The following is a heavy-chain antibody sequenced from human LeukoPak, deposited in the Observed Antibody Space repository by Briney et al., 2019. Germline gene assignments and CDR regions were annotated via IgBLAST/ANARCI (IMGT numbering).Heavy chain of an antibody. D-gene: IGHD3-10*01. J-gene: IGHJ3*02. V-gene: IGHV4-39*07. CDR3: ARLRGKLWFGDRGAFDI. Sequence: SETLSLTCTVSGGSISSSSYYWGWIRQPPGKGLEWIGEINHSGSTNYNPSLKSRVTISVDTSKNQFSLKLSSVTAADTAVYYCARLRGKLWFGDRGAFDIWGQGTMVTVSS. CDR1: GGSISSSSYY. CDR2: INHSGST.